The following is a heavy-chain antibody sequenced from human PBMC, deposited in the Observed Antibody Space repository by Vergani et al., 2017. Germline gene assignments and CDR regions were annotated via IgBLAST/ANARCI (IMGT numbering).Heavy chain of an antibody. J-gene: IGHJ3*02. V-gene: IGHV3-53*01. Sequence: EVQLVESGGGLIQPGGSLRLSCAASGFTVSSNYMSWVRQAPGKGLEWVSVIYSGGSTYYADSVKGRFTISRDNSKNTMYLQMNSLRAEDTAVYYCARCDYYGSGSYYSSAFDIWGQGTMVTVSS. D-gene: IGHD3-10*01. CDR1: GFTVSSNY. CDR3: ARCDYYGSGSYYSSAFDI. CDR2: IYSGGST.